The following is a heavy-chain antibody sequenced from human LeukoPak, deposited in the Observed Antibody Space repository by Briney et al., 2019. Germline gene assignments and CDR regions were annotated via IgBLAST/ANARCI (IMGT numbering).Heavy chain of an antibody. V-gene: IGHV3-30-3*01. D-gene: IGHD3-10*01. Sequence: GRSLRLSCAASGFTFSSYAMHWVRQAPGKGLEWVAVISYDGSNKYYADSVKGRFTISRDNSKNTLYLQMNSLRAEDTAVYYCARVVVVRGVIIFGGVLYYFDYWGQGTLVTVSS. CDR1: GFTFSSYA. CDR2: ISYDGSNK. CDR3: ARVVVVRGVIIFGGVLYYFDY. J-gene: IGHJ4*02.